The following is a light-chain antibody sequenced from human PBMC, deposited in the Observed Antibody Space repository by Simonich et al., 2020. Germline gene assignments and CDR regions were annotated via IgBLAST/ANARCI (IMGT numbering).Light chain of an antibody. CDR3: QQYYSTPIT. J-gene: IGKJ5*01. V-gene: IGKV4-1*01. Sequence: DIVMTQSPDSLAVSLGERATINCKSSQSVLYSSNNKNYLAWYQQKPGQPPKLLIYWAATRESGVPDRFSGSGYGTDFTLTSSSLQAEDVAVYYGQQYYSTPITFGQGTRLEIK. CDR1: QSVLYSSNNKNY. CDR2: WAA.